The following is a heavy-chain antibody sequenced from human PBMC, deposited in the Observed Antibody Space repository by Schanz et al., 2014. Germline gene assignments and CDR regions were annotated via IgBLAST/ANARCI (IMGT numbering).Heavy chain of an antibody. CDR1: GLIFSDYY. Sequence: VQLMESGGGLVKPGGSLRLSCAASGLIFSDYYMAWIRQAPGKGPEYVSYISSGGTTTYHSDSVKGRFTISRDNSKNSLFLQMNSLETEDTAVYYCTTDNGHFAFDFWGQGTMVTVSS. CDR2: ISSGGTTT. J-gene: IGHJ3*01. D-gene: IGHD2-8*01. V-gene: IGHV3-11*01. CDR3: TTDNGHFAFDF.